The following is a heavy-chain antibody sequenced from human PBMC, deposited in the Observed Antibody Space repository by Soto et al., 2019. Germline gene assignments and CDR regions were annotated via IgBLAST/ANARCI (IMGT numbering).Heavy chain of an antibody. CDR2: ISGSGGST. V-gene: IGHV3-23*01. Sequence: PGGSLRLSCVASGITFSTYAMSWVRQAPGKGLEWVSAISGSGGSTYYADSVKGRFTISRDKSKNTLYLQMNSLRAEDTALYYCAKSFSSNWYDYFDYWGQGSLVTVSS. J-gene: IGHJ4*02. D-gene: IGHD6-13*01. CDR3: AKSFSSNWYDYFDY. CDR1: GITFSTYA.